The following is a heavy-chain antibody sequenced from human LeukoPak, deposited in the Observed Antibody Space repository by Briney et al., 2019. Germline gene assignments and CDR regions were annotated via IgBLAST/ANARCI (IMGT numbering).Heavy chain of an antibody. CDR3: ARGALDAATPFDS. CDR1: GFTFSTSP. J-gene: IGHJ5*01. Sequence: PGGSLRLSCAASGFTFSTSPMHWVRQAPGKGLEWVAVISYDERNKYYADSVKGRFTISRDNSKNTLYLQMNSLRGEDTAVYYCARGALDAATPFDSWGQGTLVTVSS. CDR2: ISYDERNK. D-gene: IGHD2-15*01. V-gene: IGHV3-30*04.